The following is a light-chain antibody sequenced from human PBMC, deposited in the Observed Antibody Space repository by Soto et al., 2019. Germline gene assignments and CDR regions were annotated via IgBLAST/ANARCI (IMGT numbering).Light chain of an antibody. Sequence: EIVLTQSPGTLSLSPGERATLSCRASQSVSISQLAWYQQKPGQAPRLLIYDASSRATGIPDRFSGSGSGTDFTLTISRLEPEDFAVYHCHQYGSSPLTFGQGTKVEIK. CDR1: QSVSISQ. CDR2: DAS. J-gene: IGKJ1*01. V-gene: IGKV3-20*01. CDR3: HQYGSSPLT.